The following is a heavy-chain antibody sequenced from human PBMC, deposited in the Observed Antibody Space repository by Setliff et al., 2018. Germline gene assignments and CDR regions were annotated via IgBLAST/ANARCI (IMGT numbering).Heavy chain of an antibody. CDR1: GGSIGSSSYY. CDR3: ARDGGEY. D-gene: IGHD3-16*01. Sequence: PSETLSLTCTVSGGSIGSSSYYWGWIRQPPGKGLEWIGSIYYSGSTYYNPSLKSRVTISVDKSKNQFSLKLSSVTAADTAVYYCARDGGEYWGQGTLVTVSS. CDR2: IYYSGST. V-gene: IGHV4-39*07. J-gene: IGHJ4*02.